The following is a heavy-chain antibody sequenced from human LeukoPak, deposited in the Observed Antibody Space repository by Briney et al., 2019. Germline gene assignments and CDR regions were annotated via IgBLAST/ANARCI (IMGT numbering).Heavy chain of an antibody. CDR2: ISGLSGRT. Sequence: GGTLRLSCATSGFSFSSYGMSWVRQAPGKGLEWVSSISGLSGRTYYADSVKGRFTISRDNSKNTLYLQMNSLRAEDTAVYYCAKDSGYGDYDLDYWGQGTLVTVSS. V-gene: IGHV3-23*01. CDR3: AKDSGYGDYDLDY. D-gene: IGHD4-17*01. J-gene: IGHJ4*02. CDR1: GFSFSSYG.